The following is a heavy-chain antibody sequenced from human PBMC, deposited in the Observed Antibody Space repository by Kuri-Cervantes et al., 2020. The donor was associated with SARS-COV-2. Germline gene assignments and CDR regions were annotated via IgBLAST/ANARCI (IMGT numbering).Heavy chain of an antibody. CDR1: GFTFDDYA. J-gene: IGHJ3*02. Sequence: LSLTCAASGFTFDDYAMHWVRQAPGKGLDWVSGISWNSGSIGYADSVKGRFTISRDNAKNSLYLQMNSLRAEDTAVYYCARGVERWPYAFDIWGQGTMVTVSS. CDR2: ISWNSGSI. CDR3: ARGVERWPYAFDI. V-gene: IGHV3-9*01. D-gene: IGHD5-24*01.